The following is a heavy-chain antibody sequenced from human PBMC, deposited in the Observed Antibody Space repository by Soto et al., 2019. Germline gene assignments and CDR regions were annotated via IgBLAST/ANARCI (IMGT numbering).Heavy chain of an antibody. D-gene: IGHD3-22*01. V-gene: IGHV3-15*07. Sequence: GGSLKLSCAASGFTFTNAWINWVRQAPGKGLEWVGRIKSKTDGGTTDYAEPVKGRFAISRDDSNNMVYLQMNSLKIEDTAVYYCTTDSYSTIIIVRFDYWGHGTLVTVSS. CDR1: GFTFTNAW. J-gene: IGHJ4*01. CDR2: IKSKTDGGTT. CDR3: TTDSYSTIIIVRFDY.